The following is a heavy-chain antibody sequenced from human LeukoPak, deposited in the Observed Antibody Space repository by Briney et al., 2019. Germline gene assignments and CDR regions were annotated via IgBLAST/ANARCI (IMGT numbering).Heavy chain of an antibody. J-gene: IGHJ4*02. CDR2: IYYSGST. Sequence: SETLSLTCTVSGGSFSSGSYYWSWIRQPPGKGLEWIGYIYYSGSTNYNPPLKSRVTISVDTFKKQFSMKLRSVTAADTAVYYCARGTPAGYCSGGSCYSIDYWGQGTLVTVSS. V-gene: IGHV4-61*01. CDR1: GGSFSSGSYY. CDR3: ARGTPAGYCSGGSCYSIDY. D-gene: IGHD2-15*01.